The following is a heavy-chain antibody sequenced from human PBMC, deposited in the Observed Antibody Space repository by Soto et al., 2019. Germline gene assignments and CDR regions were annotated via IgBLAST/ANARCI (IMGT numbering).Heavy chain of an antibody. J-gene: IGHJ6*02. Sequence: GGSLRLSCAASGFTFSSYGMHWVRQAPGKGLEWVAVIWYDGSNKYYADSVKGRFTISRDNSKNTLDLQMNSLRAEDTAVYYCARDFSYGSGSSYYYYYGMDVWGQGTTVTVSS. D-gene: IGHD3-10*01. CDR3: ARDFSYGSGSSYYYYYGMDV. V-gene: IGHV3-33*01. CDR1: GFTFSSYG. CDR2: IWYDGSNK.